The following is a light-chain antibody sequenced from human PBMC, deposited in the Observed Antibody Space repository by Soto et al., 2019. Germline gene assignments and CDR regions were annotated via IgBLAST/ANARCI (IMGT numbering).Light chain of an antibody. CDR3: NSYISSGTLV. CDR2: EVS. J-gene: IGLJ1*01. CDR1: SSDVGGYNY. Sequence: QSALTQPASVSGSPGQSITISCTGTSSDVGGYNYVSWYQPHPGKAPKLMSYEVSQRPSGVSIRVSGSKSGNTASLTISGLQAEDEADDYCNSYISSGTLVFGTGTKLTVL. V-gene: IGLV2-14*01.